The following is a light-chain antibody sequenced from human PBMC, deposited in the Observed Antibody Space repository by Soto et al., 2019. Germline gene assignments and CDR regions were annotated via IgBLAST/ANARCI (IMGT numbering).Light chain of an antibody. CDR2: EGS. CDR1: SSDVGSDNL. V-gene: IGLV2-23*01. CDR3: CSYAGSSTAI. J-gene: IGLJ2*01. Sequence: QSVLTQPASVSGSPGQSITISCTGTSSDVGSDNLVSWYQQHPGKAPKLMIYEGSKRPSGVSNRFSGSESGNTASLTISGLQAEDEADYYCCSYAGSSTAIFGGGTKVTVL.